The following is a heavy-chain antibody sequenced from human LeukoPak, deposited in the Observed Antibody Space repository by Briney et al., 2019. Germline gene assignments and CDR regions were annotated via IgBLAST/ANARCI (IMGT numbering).Heavy chain of an antibody. CDR2: ISSSSSYI. V-gene: IGHV3-21*01. D-gene: IGHD1-26*01. CDR3: ARDEWGDAFDI. Sequence: AGGSLGLSCAASGFTFSTYNMNWVRQAPGKGLEWVSSISSSSSYIHSADSVRGRFTISRDNAKNSLFLQMNSLRAEDTAVYYCARDEWGDAFDIWGQGTMVTVFS. CDR1: GFTFSTYN. J-gene: IGHJ3*02.